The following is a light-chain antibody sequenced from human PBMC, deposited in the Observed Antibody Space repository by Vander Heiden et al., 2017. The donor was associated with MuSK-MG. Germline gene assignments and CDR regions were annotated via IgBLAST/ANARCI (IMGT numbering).Light chain of an antibody. CDR2: DVS. Sequence: QSALTQPASVSGSPGQSITISCTGTSSDVGGYNYVSWYQQHPGKAPKLIIYDVSNRPSGVSDRFSGSKSGNTASLTISGLQAEDEADYYCSSYTSSTTDVFGTGTEVTVI. CDR3: SSYTSSTTDV. J-gene: IGLJ1*01. CDR1: SSDVGGYNY. V-gene: IGLV2-14*01.